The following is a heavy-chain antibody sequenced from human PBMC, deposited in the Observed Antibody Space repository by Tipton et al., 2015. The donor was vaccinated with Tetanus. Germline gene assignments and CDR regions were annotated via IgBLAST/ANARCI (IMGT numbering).Heavy chain of an antibody. V-gene: IGHV4-61*08. D-gene: IGHD3-10*01. CDR3: ARWGDASGSTNLYAFDI. CDR1: GGSLRSGDHY. J-gene: IGHJ3*02. CDR2: THHSGNT. Sequence: TLSLTCTVSGGSLRSGDHYWSWIRQVPGKGLEWIGYTHHSGNTKYNPSLSGRVTTSVDTSKNQFSLKISSLTAADTAVYYCARWGDASGSTNLYAFDIWGQGTMVGVSS.